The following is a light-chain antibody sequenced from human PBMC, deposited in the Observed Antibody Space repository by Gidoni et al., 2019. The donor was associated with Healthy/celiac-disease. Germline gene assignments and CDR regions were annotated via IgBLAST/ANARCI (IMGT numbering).Light chain of an antibody. V-gene: IGKV1-39*01. CDR2: AAS. CDR1: QSISSY. J-gene: IGKJ4*02. CDR3: QQSYSTPLT. Sequence: DIKMITSPSSLSASVGDRVTITCRASQSISSYLNWYQQKPGKAPKLLIYAASSLQSGVPSRFSGSGSGTDFTLTISSLQPEDFATYYCQQSYSTPLTFGRXTKVEIK.